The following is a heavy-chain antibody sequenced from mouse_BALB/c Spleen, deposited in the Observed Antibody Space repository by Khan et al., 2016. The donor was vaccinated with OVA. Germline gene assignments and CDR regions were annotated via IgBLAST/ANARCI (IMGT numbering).Heavy chain of an antibody. D-gene: IGHD1-2*01. Sequence: VQLQESGPGLVTPSQSLSLTCTVTGYSITSGYGWNWIRPFPGNKLEWMGYISYSGSTNYNPSLKSRISITRDTSKNQFFLQLNSVTTEDTATYYCARTARIKYWGQGTTLTVSS. CDR3: ARTARIKY. J-gene: IGHJ2*01. CDR2: ISYSGST. V-gene: IGHV3-2*02. CDR1: GYSITSGYG.